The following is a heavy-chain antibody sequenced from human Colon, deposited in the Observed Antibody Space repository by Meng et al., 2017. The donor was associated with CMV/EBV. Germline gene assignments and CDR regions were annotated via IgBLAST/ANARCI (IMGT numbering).Heavy chain of an antibody. CDR2: ISGSGGST. CDR1: GFTFSSYA. D-gene: IGHD3-3*01. V-gene: IGHV3-23*01. J-gene: IGHJ6*02. Sequence: GGSLRLSCAASGFTFSSYAMSWVRQAPGKGLEWVSAISGSGGSTYYADSVKGRFTISRDNSKNTLYLQMNSLRAEDTAVYYCAKEGIPYDFWSGYYEGGSYYYYYGMDVWGQGTTVTVSS. CDR3: AKEGIPYDFWSGYYEGGSYYYYYGMDV.